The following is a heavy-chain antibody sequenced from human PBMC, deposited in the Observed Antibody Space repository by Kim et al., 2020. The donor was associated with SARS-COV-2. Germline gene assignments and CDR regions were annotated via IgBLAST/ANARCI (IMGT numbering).Heavy chain of an antibody. J-gene: IGHJ5*02. V-gene: IGHV3-7*01. D-gene: IGHD6-19*01. CDR3: GRGGGVQWLVGAT. Sequence: DVDTVKGRFTISRDNAKNSVYLQVNSLRAEDTAVYYCGRGGGVQWLVGATWGLGTLVTVSS.